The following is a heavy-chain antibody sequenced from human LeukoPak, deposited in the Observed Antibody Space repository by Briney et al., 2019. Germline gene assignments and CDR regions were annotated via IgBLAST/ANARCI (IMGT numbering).Heavy chain of an antibody. CDR2: IYSAGNT. CDR3: ARRAGAYSHPYDY. V-gene: IGHV3-53*01. Sequence: GGSLRLSCTVSGFTVSSNSMSWVRQDPGKGLEWVSFIYSAGNTHYSDSVKGRFTISIDNSKNTLYLQMNSLRAADTAVYYCARRAGAYSHPYDYWGQGALVTVCS. J-gene: IGHJ4*02. CDR1: GFTVSSNS. D-gene: IGHD4/OR15-4a*01.